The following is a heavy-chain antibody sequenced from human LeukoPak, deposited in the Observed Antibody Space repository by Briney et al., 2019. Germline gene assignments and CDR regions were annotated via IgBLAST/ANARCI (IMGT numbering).Heavy chain of an antibody. CDR1: DGSISSGSYY. CDR2: MYTSGSL. Sequence: PSETLSLTCTVSDGSISSGSYYWCWLRQPAGKGLEWIGRMYTSGSLLYHPSLKSRDIISVDTSKNEFALKLSSLTAADTAVYYSASTTVTTDYYYGMDVWGQGTTVTVSS. CDR3: ASTTVTTDYYYGMDV. J-gene: IGHJ6*02. D-gene: IGHD4-17*01. V-gene: IGHV4-61*02.